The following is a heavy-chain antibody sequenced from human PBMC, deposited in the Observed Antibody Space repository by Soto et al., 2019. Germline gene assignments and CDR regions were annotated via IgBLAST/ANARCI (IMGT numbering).Heavy chain of an antibody. Sequence: DVQLVESGGDLVKPGGSFRLSCAVSGFTVISAWMSWVRQAPGKGLEWVGRIRSKTEGGTIDYAAPVKGRFTISRDDSKNTLYLQMNILKTEDTAVYYCTTGFTLPGDYPDYWGQGTLVTVSS. CDR1: GFTVISAW. J-gene: IGHJ4*02. D-gene: IGHD3-9*01. CDR3: TTGFTLPGDYPDY. V-gene: IGHV3-15*01. CDR2: IRSKTEGGTI.